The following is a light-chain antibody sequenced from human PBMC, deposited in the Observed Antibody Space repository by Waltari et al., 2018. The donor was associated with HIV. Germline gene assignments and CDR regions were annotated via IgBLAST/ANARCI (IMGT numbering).Light chain of an antibody. CDR3: QQYGISPPNI. Sequence: IVLTQSPGTLSLSPGDRATLSCRASQNIVNSNLARYQQKPGQAPRLLISGASNRATGIPDRFGGSGSGTDFTLTISRLEPEDSAIYYCQQYGISPPNIFGPGTRLEIK. V-gene: IGKV3-20*01. CDR2: GAS. J-gene: IGKJ2*01. CDR1: QNIVNSN.